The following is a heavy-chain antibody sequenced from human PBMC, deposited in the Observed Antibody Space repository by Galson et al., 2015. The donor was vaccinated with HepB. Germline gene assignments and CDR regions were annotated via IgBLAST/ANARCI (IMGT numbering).Heavy chain of an antibody. CDR2: IKKKADNYAT. CDR3: TRHYYDSSGYPITDY. D-gene: IGHD3-22*01. CDR1: GFTFSGSA. V-gene: IGHV3-73*01. Sequence: SLRLSCAASGFTFSGSAIHWVRQASGKGLEWVGRIKKKADNYATAYVASVQGRFTISRDDSKNTAYLQMNSLKTEDTAVYYCTRHYYDSSGYPITDYWGQGTLVTVSS. J-gene: IGHJ4*02.